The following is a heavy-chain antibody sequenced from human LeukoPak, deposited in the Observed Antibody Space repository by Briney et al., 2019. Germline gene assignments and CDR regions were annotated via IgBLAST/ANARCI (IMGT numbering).Heavy chain of an antibody. Sequence: GGSLRLSCAASGFTFSSYAMSWVRQAPGKGLEWVANIKQDGSEKYYVDSVKGRFTISRDNAKNSLYLQMNSLRAEDTAVYYCARAPYCSGGSCANVFDYWGQGTLVTVSS. V-gene: IGHV3-7*01. CDR3: ARAPYCSGGSCANVFDY. CDR2: IKQDGSEK. CDR1: GFTFSSYA. D-gene: IGHD2-15*01. J-gene: IGHJ4*02.